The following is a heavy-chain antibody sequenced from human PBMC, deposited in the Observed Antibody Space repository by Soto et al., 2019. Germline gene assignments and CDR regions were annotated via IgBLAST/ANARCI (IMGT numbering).Heavy chain of an antibody. Sequence: VQLVESGGGVVQPGRSLRLSCAASGFSISSYGMFWVRQAPGKGLEWVAVISYDGNSKYYGDSVKGRFTISRDISKNTLHLQMNSLRVEDAAVYYCAKGFYSSWGSFDIWGQGTMVTVSS. D-gene: IGHD4-4*01. CDR1: GFSISSYG. CDR3: AKGFYSSWGSFDI. CDR2: ISYDGNSK. J-gene: IGHJ3*02. V-gene: IGHV3-30*18.